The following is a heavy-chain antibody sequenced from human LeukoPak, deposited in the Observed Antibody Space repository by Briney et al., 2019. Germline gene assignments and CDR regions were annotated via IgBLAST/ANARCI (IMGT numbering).Heavy chain of an antibody. D-gene: IGHD3-22*01. CDR2: INPNSGGT. CDR1: GYTFTGYY. V-gene: IGHV1-2*02. CDR3: ATREYYYDSSGYYIDY. J-gene: IGHJ4*02. Sequence: APVKVSCKASGYTFTGYYMHWVRQAPGQGLEWMGWINPNSGGTNYAQKFQGRVTMTRDTSISTAYMELSRLRSDDTAVYYCATREYYYDSSGYYIDYWGQGTLVTVSS.